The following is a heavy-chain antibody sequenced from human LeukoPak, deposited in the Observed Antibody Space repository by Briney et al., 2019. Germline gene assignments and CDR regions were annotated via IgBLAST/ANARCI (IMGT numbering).Heavy chain of an antibody. CDR1: GFTLSNYW. V-gene: IGHV3-7*01. D-gene: IGHD3-10*01. Sequence: GGSLGLSCVASGFTLSNYWMSWVRQAPGKGLEWVANIKEDGSEKYYVGSVKGRFTISRDNAKNSLYLHMDSLTAEDTAIYYCARDWVAGVPFDAFISGAKGQWSASLQ. J-gene: IGHJ3*02. CDR2: IKEDGSEK. CDR3: ARDWVAGVPFDAFIS.